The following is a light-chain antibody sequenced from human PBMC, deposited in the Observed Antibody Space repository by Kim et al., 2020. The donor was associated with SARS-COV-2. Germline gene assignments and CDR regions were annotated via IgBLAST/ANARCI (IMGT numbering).Light chain of an antibody. V-gene: IGKV2-30*02. Sequence: DVVMTQSPLSLPVTLGQPASISCRSSQSLVHSSGNTYLDWFHQRPGQSPRRLISQISYWDSGAPDRFSGSGSGTDFTLIISRVEAEDVGVYYWMQGTHWPITLGQETRLEIK. CDR1: QSLVHSSGNTY. CDR3: MQGTHWPIT. CDR2: QIS. J-gene: IGKJ5*01.